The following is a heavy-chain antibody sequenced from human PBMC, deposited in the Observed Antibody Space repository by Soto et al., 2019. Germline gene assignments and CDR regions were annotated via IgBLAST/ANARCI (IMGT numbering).Heavy chain of an antibody. V-gene: IGHV3-30*18. CDR1: GFTFSSYG. CDR2: ISYDGSNK. J-gene: IGHJ4*02. CDR3: AKGDHLDY. Sequence: QVQLVESGGGVVQPGRSLRLSCAASGFTFSSYGMHWVRQAPGKGLEWVAVISYDGSNKYYADSVKGRFTISRDNSKNTLYLEMNSLRAEDTAVYYCAKGDHLDYWGQGTLVIVSS.